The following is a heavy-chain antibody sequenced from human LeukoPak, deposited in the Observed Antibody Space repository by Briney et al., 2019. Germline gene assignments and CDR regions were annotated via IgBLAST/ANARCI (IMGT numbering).Heavy chain of an antibody. CDR2: IWYDGSNK. D-gene: IGHD1-14*01. Sequence: GRSLRLSCAASGFTFSSYGMHWVRQAPGKGLEWVAVIWYDGSNKYYADSVKGRFTISRDNSKNTLYLQMNSLRAEDTAVYYCARRARGITKGYGMDVWGQGTTVAVSS. J-gene: IGHJ6*02. V-gene: IGHV3-33*01. CDR3: ARRARGITKGYGMDV. CDR1: GFTFSSYG.